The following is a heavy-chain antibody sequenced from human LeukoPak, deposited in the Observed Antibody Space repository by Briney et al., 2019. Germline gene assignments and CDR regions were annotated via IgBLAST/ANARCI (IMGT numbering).Heavy chain of an antibody. Sequence: SENLSFNCTGSGVTINSSRYYWGWIRQPPGKGLEWIGSIYYSGSAYYNPSLKSRVTITVVRSEYKVPLRLSSVTAADTAVYYSAREHEYEFLSGTGAYFDHGGQGTLFTVSS. CDR3: AREHEYEFLSGTGAYFDH. CDR2: IYYSGSA. CDR1: GVTINSSRYY. V-gene: IGHV4-39*06. D-gene: IGHD3-3*01. J-gene: IGHJ4*02.